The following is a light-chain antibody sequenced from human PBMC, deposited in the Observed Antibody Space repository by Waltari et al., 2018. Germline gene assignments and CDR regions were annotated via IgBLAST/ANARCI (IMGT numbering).Light chain of an antibody. Sequence: QSALTQPASVAGSPGQSITIPCPGTSSHVGAYHYVSWYQQYPGRAPKLLIYDVSKWPSGVSNRFSGSKSGNTASLTISGLQAEDEADYFCSSYANTFHYVFGTGTKVTVL. CDR1: SSHVGAYHY. J-gene: IGLJ1*01. CDR2: DVS. CDR3: SSYANTFHYV. V-gene: IGLV2-14*03.